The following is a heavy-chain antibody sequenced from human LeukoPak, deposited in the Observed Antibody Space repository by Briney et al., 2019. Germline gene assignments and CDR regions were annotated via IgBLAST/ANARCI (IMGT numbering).Heavy chain of an antibody. CDR2: IYHSGST. Sequence: PSGTLSLTCAVSGGSISSSNWWSWVRQPLGKGLEWIGEIYHSGSTNYNPSLKSRVTISVDKSKNQFSLKLSSVTAADTAVYYCARDIGVVVTAIGAFDIWGQGTMVTVSS. J-gene: IGHJ3*02. CDR1: GGSISSSNW. V-gene: IGHV4-4*02. CDR3: ARDIGVVVTAIGAFDI. D-gene: IGHD2-21*02.